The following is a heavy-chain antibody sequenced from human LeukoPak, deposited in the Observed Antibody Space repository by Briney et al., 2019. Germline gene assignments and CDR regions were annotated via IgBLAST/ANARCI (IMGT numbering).Heavy chain of an antibody. D-gene: IGHD1-26*01. J-gene: IGHJ4*02. CDR2: ISGSGGST. Sequence: PGGSLRLSCVASGFTFSSYAMSWVRQAPGKGLEWVSVISGSGGSTCHADSVKGRFTISRDNSKNTLFLQMNSLRAEDTAVYYCAKTGRGTTTFHYFDYWGQGTLVTVPS. CDR3: AKTGRGTTTFHYFDY. CDR1: GFTFSSYA. V-gene: IGHV3-23*01.